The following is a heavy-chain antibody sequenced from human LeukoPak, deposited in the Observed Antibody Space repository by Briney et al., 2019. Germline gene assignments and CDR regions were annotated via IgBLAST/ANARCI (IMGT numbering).Heavy chain of an antibody. CDR1: GGSFSGYY. J-gene: IGHJ3*02. V-gene: IGHV4-34*01. CDR2: INHSGST. CDR3: ARGLDAFDI. Sequence: PSETLSLTCAVYGGSFSGYYWSWIRQPPGKGLGWIGEINHSGSTTYNPSLKSRVTISVDTSKNQFSLKLSSVTVADTAVYYCARGLDAFDIWGQGTMVTVSS.